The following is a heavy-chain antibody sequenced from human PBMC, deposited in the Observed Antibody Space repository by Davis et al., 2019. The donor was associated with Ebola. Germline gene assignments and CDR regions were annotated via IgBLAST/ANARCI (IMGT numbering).Heavy chain of an antibody. V-gene: IGHV3-21*01. D-gene: IGHD2-2*02. Sequence: GESLKISCAASGFTFSGYSMNWVRQAPGKGLEWVSSISSSSYIYYADSVKGRFTISRDNAKNSLYLQMNSLRAEDTAVYYCARDRDIVVVPAAIYYYYGMDVWGQGTTVTVSS. J-gene: IGHJ6*02. CDR3: ARDRDIVVVPAAIYYYYGMDV. CDR2: ISSSSYI. CDR1: GFTFSGYS.